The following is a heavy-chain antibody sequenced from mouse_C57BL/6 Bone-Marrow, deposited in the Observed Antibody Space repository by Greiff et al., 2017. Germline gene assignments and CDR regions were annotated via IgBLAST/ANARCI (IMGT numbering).Heavy chain of an antibody. Sequence: VKLQESGAELVRPGTSVKVSCKASGYAFTNYLIEWVKQRPGQGLEWIGVINPGSGGTNYNEKFKGKATLTADQSSSTAYMQLSSLTSEDSAVXFCARGSNYVDYWGQGTTLTVSS. J-gene: IGHJ2*01. CDR3: ARGSNYVDY. CDR2: INPGSGGT. D-gene: IGHD5-1*01. V-gene: IGHV1-54*01. CDR1: GYAFTNYL.